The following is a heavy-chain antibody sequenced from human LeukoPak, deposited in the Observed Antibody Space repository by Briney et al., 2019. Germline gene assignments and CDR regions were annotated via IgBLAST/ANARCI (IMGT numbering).Heavy chain of an antibody. D-gene: IGHD2-2*01. CDR1: GYTFTGYY. CDR2: INPNSGCT. CDR3: ARDAGYCSSTSCKLYYYGMDV. J-gene: IGHJ6*02. Sequence: GASVKVSCKASGYTFTGYYMHWVRQAPGQGLEWMGLINPNSGCTNYAQKFQGRVTMTRDTSISTAYMELSRLRSDDTAVYYCARDAGYCSSTSCKLYYYGMDVWGQGTTVTVSS. V-gene: IGHV1-2*02.